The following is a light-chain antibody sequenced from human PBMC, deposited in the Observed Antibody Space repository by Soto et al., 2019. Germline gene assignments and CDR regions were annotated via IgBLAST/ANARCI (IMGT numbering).Light chain of an antibody. CDR2: GTS. Sequence: DIQMTQSPSSLSASVGDRVTITCQASQDISNHLHWYQQRPGKPXKLLIYGTSSLQSGVPSRFSGSGSGTDFTLTISSVQPEDFANYYGQQSFSIPIYTFGQGTKVDI. CDR3: QQSFSIPIYT. J-gene: IGKJ2*01. CDR1: QDISNH. V-gene: IGKV1-39*01.